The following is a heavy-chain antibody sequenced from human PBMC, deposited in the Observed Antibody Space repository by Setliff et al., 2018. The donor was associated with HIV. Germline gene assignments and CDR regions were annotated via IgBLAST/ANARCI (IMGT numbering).Heavy chain of an antibody. D-gene: IGHD2-2*01. Sequence: SETLSLTCTAPSVSVSPDSYNWNWIRQTPGKGLEWIGYINYSGRTNYNPSLKSRATISLDTSKNQFSLKLTSVTAADTAVYYCTRHAGREYQLPHTYYYYMDVWGKGATVTVAS. V-gene: IGHV4-61*01. J-gene: IGHJ6*03. CDR1: SVSVSPDSYN. CDR3: TRHAGREYQLPHTYYYYMDV. CDR2: INYSGRT.